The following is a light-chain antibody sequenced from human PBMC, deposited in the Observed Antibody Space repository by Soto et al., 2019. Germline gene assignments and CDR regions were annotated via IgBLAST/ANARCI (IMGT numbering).Light chain of an antibody. J-gene: IGLJ2*01. CDR1: SSNIGSYH. Sequence: QSVLTQPPSASGTPGQRVTISCSGSSSNIGSYHVYWNQQFPGMAPKLLMYRSDQRPTGVPDRFSGSKSGTSASLAISGLRSDDEADYYCSARDDILSGVVFGGGTKLTVL. CDR2: RSD. V-gene: IGLV1-47*01. CDR3: SARDDILSGVV.